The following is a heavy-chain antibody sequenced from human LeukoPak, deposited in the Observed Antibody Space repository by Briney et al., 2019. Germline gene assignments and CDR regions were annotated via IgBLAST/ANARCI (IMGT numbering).Heavy chain of an antibody. CDR2: IYTSGST. CDR1: GGSISSYY. D-gene: IGHD2-15*01. J-gene: IGHJ2*01. Sequence: KPSETLSLTCTVSGGSISSYYWSWIRQPPGKGLEWIGYIYTSGSTNYNPSLKSRVTISVDTSKNQFSLKLRLVTAADTAVYYCARVEVPRDINDWYFDLWGRGTLVTVSS. V-gene: IGHV4-4*09. CDR3: ARVEVPRDINDWYFDL.